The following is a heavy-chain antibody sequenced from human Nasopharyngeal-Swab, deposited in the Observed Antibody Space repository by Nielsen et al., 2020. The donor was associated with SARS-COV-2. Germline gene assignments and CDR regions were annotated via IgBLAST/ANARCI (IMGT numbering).Heavy chain of an antibody. V-gene: IGHV3-23*01. CDR3: ARDCGNCGSGGNCDF. J-gene: IGHJ4*02. CDR1: GFNFRNFA. CDR2: IIENGADT. Sequence: GESLKISCAASGFNFRNFAMSWVRQAPGKGLEWVSGIIENGADTYYADSVKGRSTIFRDNSKNSLYLQMNYLRADDTAVYYCARDCGNCGSGGNCDFWGQGTLVTVSS. D-gene: IGHD2-15*01.